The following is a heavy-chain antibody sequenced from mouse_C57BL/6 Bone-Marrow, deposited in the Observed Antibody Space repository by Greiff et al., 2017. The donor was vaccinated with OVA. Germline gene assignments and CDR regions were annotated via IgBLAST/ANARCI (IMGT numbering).Heavy chain of an antibody. J-gene: IGHJ1*03. CDR1: GYTFTSYW. CDR2: IDPSDSYT. CDR3: AVYGSSFHWYFDV. Sequence: QVQLQQPGAELVRPGTSVKLSCKASGYTFTSYWMHWVKQRPGQGLEWIGVIDPSDSYTNYNQKFKGTATLPVDTSSSTAYMQLSSLTSEDSAVYYCAVYGSSFHWYFDVWGTGTTVTVSS. V-gene: IGHV1-59*01. D-gene: IGHD1-1*01.